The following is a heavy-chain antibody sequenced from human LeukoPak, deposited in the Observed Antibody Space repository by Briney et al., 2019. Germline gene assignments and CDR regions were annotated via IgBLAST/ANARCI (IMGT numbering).Heavy chain of an antibody. V-gene: IGHV4-38-2*02. CDR3: AREGSTSGTNWFDP. D-gene: IGHD3-10*01. CDR1: DYSITSDYY. CDR2: IYHSGST. Sequence: PSETLSLTCAVSDYSITSDYYWGWIRQPPGKGLEWIGSIYHSGSTYYSPSLKSRVTISVDTSKNQFSLKLTSVTAADTAVYYCAREGSTSGTNWFDPWGQGTLVTVSS. J-gene: IGHJ5*02.